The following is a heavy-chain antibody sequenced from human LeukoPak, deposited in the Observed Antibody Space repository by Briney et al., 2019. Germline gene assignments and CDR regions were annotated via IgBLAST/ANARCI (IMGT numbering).Heavy chain of an antibody. CDR3: ARVARGITMTRGVRYWFDP. V-gene: IGHV4-38-2*02. J-gene: IGHJ5*02. Sequence: SETLSLTCTVSGYSISSGYYWGWIRQPPGKGLEWIGSIYQSGSTYYNPSLKSRVTISVDTSKNQFSVKLSSVTAADTAVYYCARVARGITMTRGVRYWFDPWGQGTLVTVSS. CDR2: IYQSGST. D-gene: IGHD3-10*01. CDR1: GYSISSGYY.